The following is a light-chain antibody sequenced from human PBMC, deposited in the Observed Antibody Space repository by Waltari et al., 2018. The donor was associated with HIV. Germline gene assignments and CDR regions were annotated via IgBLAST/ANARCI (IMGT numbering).Light chain of an antibody. V-gene: IGLV3-21*03. Sequence: SYVVTQPPSVSVAPGRTARISCGGDNIESKSVHWYQQKPGQAPGMVLYYDSDRPSGIPERVSGSNSENMATLTIRNVEAGDEADYFCQVWDTSADQYVVFGGGTKLAVV. CDR2: YDS. J-gene: IGLJ2*01. CDR1: NIESKS. CDR3: QVWDTSADQYVV.